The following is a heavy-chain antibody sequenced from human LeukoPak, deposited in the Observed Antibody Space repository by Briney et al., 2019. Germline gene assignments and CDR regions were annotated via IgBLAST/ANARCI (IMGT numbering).Heavy chain of an antibody. J-gene: IGHJ5*02. CDR1: GGSLRSYC. V-gene: IGHV4-59*08. CDR2: IYYSGST. Sequence: PETLSLTCPVSGGSLRSYCWNWIRQPPGKGLEWIGYIYYSGSTDYNPSLRSRVTISVDTSKNQFSLKLSSVTAADTAVYYCASGQQLIRFDPWGQGTLVTVSS. D-gene: IGHD6-13*01. CDR3: ASGQQLIRFDP.